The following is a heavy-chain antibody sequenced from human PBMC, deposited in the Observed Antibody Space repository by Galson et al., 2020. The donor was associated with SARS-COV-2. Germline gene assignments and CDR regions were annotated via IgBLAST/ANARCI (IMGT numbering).Heavy chain of an antibody. CDR2: ISSSSSTI. CDR1: GFTFSSYS. J-gene: IGHJ4*02. Sequence: GESLKISCAASGFTFSSYSMNWVRQAPGKGLEWVSYISSSSSTIYYADSVKGRFTISRDNAKNSLYLQMNSLRAEDTAVYYCARGQQLGPSVFFDYWGQGTLVTVSS. D-gene: IGHD6-13*01. V-gene: IGHV3-48*04. CDR3: ARGQQLGPSVFFDY.